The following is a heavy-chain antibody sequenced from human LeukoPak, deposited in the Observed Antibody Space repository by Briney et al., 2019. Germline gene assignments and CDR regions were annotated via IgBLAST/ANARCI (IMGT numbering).Heavy chain of an antibody. Sequence: PGGSLRLSCAASGFTFSSYGMHWVRQAPGKGLEWVAVISYDGSNKYYADSVKGRFTISRDNSKNTLYLQMNSLRAEDTAVYYRASEVLWFGEWGTPFDYWGQGTLVTVSS. V-gene: IGHV3-30*03. J-gene: IGHJ4*02. CDR1: GFTFSSYG. D-gene: IGHD3-10*01. CDR2: ISYDGSNK. CDR3: ASEVLWFGEWGTPFDY.